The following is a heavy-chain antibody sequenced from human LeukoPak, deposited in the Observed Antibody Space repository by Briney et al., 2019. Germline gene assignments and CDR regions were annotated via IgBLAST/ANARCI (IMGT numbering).Heavy chain of an antibody. CDR1: GSTFSSYG. CDR3: AKDLRDGYNLNYYFDY. J-gene: IGHJ4*02. Sequence: PGRSLRLSCAASGSTFSSYGMHWVRQAPGKGLEWVAVIWYDGSNKYYADSVKGRFTISRDNSKNTLYLQMNSLRAEDTAVYYCAKDLRDGYNLNYYFDYWGQGTLVTVSS. D-gene: IGHD5-24*01. V-gene: IGHV3-33*06. CDR2: IWYDGSNK.